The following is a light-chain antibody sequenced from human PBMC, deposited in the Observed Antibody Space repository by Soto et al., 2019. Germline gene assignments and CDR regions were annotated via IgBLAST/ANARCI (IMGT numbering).Light chain of an antibody. Sequence: EIVLTQSPGTLSLSPGERATLSCRASQSVSSNYLAWYQQKPGQAPRPLIYGASSRATGIPDRFSGSGAGTDFTLTISRLEPEDFEVYYCQQYGSPPWTFGQGTKVEIK. CDR2: GAS. J-gene: IGKJ1*01. CDR1: QSVSSNY. CDR3: QQYGSPPWT. V-gene: IGKV3-20*01.